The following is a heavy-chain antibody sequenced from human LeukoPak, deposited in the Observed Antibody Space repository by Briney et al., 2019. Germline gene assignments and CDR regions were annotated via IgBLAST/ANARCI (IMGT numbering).Heavy chain of an antibody. CDR3: ARFVVVPAATAHFDY. D-gene: IGHD2-2*01. CDR1: GGSFSDYY. V-gene: IGHV4-34*01. J-gene: IGHJ4*02. Sequence: SETLSLTCAVYGGSFSDYYWSWIRQPPGKGLEWIGEINHGGSTNYNPSLKSRVTLSVDTSKNQFSLKLTSVTAADTAVYYCARFVVVPAATAHFDYWGQGTLVTVSS. CDR2: INHGGST.